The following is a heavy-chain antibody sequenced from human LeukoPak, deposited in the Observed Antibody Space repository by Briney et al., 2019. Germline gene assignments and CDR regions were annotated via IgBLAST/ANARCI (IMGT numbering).Heavy chain of an antibody. D-gene: IGHD6-13*01. V-gene: IGHV4-39*01. CDR3: ARLPAERIAAAGTFWFDP. Sequence: PSETLSLTCTVSGGSISSSSYYWGWIRQPPGKGLEWIGSIYYSGSTYYNPSLKSRVTISVDTSKNQFSLKLSSVTAADTAAYYCARLPAERIAAAGTFWFDPWGQGTLVTVSS. J-gene: IGHJ5*02. CDR2: IYYSGST. CDR1: GGSISSSSYY.